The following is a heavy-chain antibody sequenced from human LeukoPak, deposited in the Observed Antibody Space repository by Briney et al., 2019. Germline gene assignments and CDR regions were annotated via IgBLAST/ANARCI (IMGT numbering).Heavy chain of an antibody. V-gene: IGHV1-2*02. CDR3: ATLYGDYVNSDY. D-gene: IGHD4-17*01. CDR1: GYTFTDYY. Sequence: ASVKVSCKASGYTFTDYYMHWVRQVPGQAVEWMGWINPNGGGIHYAQKFRGRVTMTRDTSISTAYMELSRLRSDDTAVYYCATLYGDYVNSDYWGQGTLVSVSS. CDR2: INPNGGGI. J-gene: IGHJ4*02.